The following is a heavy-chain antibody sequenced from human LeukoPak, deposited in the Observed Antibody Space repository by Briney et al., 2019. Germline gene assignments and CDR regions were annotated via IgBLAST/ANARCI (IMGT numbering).Heavy chain of an antibody. D-gene: IGHD3-10*01. Sequence: GGSLRLSCAASGFTFSSYWMSWVRQAPGKGLEWVANIKQDGSEKYYVDSVKGRFTISRDNAKNSLYLQMNSLRAEDTAVYYCARDSQSLWFGELRFDPWGQGTLVTVSS. J-gene: IGHJ5*02. CDR2: IKQDGSEK. CDR3: ARDSQSLWFGELRFDP. V-gene: IGHV3-7*01. CDR1: GFTFSSYW.